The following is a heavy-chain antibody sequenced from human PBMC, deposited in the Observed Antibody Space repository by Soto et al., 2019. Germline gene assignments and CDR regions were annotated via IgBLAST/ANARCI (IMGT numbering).Heavy chain of an antibody. J-gene: IGHJ5*02. CDR2: IYYSGST. V-gene: IGHV4-39*01. CDR3: HPGLATGAYCSGGSCYHPGFDP. Sequence: QLQLQESGPGLVKPSETLSLTCTVSGGSISSSSYYWGWIRQPPGKGLEWIGSIYYSGSTYYNPSLRSRVTISVDTSKNQFSLKLSSVTAADTAVYYCHPGLATGAYCSGGSCYHPGFDPWGQGTLVTVSS. D-gene: IGHD2-15*01. CDR1: GGSISSSSYY.